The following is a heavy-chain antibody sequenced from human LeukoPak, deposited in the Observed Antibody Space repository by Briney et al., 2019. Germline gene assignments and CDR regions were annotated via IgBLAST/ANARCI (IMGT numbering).Heavy chain of an antibody. CDR1: GFTFSSYA. V-gene: IGHV3-23*01. J-gene: IGHJ6*02. Sequence: GGSLRLSCAASGFTFSSYAMSWVRQARGKGLEWVSGISGSGGSTYYADSVKGRFTISRDNSKNTLYLQMNSLRAEDTAVYYCATTTVVTRYYYYGMDVWGQGTTVTVSS. CDR2: ISGSGGST. D-gene: IGHD4-23*01. CDR3: ATTTVVTRYYYYGMDV.